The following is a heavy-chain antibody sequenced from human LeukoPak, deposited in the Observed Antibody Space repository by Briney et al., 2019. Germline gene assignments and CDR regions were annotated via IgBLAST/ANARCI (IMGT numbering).Heavy chain of an antibody. V-gene: IGHV1-18*01. CDR1: GYTFTSHG. J-gene: IGHJ5*02. D-gene: IGHD4-17*01. CDR2: ISAYNGNT. CDR3: ARDTMVTSNWFDP. Sequence: ASVKVSCKASGYTFTSHGISWVRQAPGQGLEWMGWISAYNGNTEYAEKFQGRVTMTTDTSTSTAYMELRSLGSDDTAVYYCARDTMVTSNWFDPWGQGTLVTVSS.